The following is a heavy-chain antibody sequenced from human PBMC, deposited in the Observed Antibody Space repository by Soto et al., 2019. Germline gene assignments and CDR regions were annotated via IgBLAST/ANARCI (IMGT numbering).Heavy chain of an antibody. CDR2: INHSGST. D-gene: IGHD3-22*01. V-gene: IGHV4-34*01. CDR1: GGSFSGYY. Sequence: QVQLQQWGAGLLKPSETLSLTCAVYGGSFSGYYWSWICQPPGKGLEWIGEINHSGSTNYNPSLKSRVTISVDTSKNQFSLKLSSVTAADTAVYYCAAQSHYYDSSGYYEEFDYWGQGTLVTVSS. J-gene: IGHJ4*02. CDR3: AAQSHYYDSSGYYEEFDY.